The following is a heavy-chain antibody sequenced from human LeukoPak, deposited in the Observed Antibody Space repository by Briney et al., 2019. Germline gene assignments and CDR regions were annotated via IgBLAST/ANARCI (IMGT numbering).Heavy chain of an antibody. CDR3: ARLPDSSGYYFDY. CDR2: ICAYNGNT. CDR1: GYAFTSYG. J-gene: IGHJ4*02. D-gene: IGHD3-22*01. Sequence: ASVKVSCKASGYAFTSYGISWVRQAPGQGLEWMGWICAYNGNTNYAQKLQVKATMTTDPSASTAYMELRSLRSDDTAVYYCARLPDSSGYYFDYWGQGTLVNVSS. V-gene: IGHV1-18*01.